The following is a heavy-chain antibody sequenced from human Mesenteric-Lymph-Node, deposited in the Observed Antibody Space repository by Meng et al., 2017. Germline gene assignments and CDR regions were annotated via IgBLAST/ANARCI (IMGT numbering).Heavy chain of an antibody. Sequence: QVHLQGSGPGLVKPSGTLSLTCVVSGGSISSSYWWTWVRQSPGKGLEWIGEMYHSGTTNYNPSLKSRVTISVDKSKNQFSLKLSSVTAADTAVYYCLKIAAAGTVDYWGQGTLVTVSS. CDR2: MYHSGTT. V-gene: IGHV4-4*02. J-gene: IGHJ4*02. D-gene: IGHD6-13*01. CDR3: LKIAAAGTVDY. CDR1: GGSISSSYW.